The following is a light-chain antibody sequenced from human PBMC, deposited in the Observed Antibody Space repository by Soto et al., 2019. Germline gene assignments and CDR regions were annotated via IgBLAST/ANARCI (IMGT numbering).Light chain of an antibody. CDR2: GAS. CDR1: QSVSSTY. Sequence: EILLTQSPGTLSLSPGERATLSCRASQSVSSTYLAWYQQQPGQAPRLLIYGASSRATGIPDRFSGSGSGTDFTLTISRLEPEDFAVYYCQQYGISGKLTFGGGTKV. V-gene: IGKV3-20*01. J-gene: IGKJ4*01. CDR3: QQYGISGKLT.